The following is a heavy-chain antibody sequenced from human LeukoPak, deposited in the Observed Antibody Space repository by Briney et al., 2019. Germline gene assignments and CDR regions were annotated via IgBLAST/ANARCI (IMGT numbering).Heavy chain of an antibody. CDR1: GGSISSYY. V-gene: IGHV4-59*01. CDR2: TYYSGST. CDR3: ARVGNFDPWYFDY. J-gene: IGHJ4*02. Sequence: SETLSLTCTVSGGSISSYYWSWIRQPPGKGLEWIGDTYYSGSTNYNPSLQSRVTISVDTSKNQFSLKLSSVTAADTAVYYCARVGNFDPWYFDYWGQGTLVTVSS. D-gene: IGHD3-9*01.